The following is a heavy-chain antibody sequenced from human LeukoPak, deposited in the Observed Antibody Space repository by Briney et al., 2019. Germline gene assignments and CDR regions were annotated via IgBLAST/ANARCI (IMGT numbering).Heavy chain of an antibody. CDR1: VYTFTGYY. CDR2: INPNSGGS. Sequence: ASVKVSCKASVYTFTGYYIHWVRQAPGRRLAWMGWINPNSGGSYYAQKFQGRVPMTRDTPITTVYMELSRLRSGDAAVYYCERMDCSGGSCYHYYYGMDVWGQGTRVSVSS. V-gene: IGHV1-2*02. CDR3: ERMDCSGGSCYHYYYGMDV. J-gene: IGHJ6*02. D-gene: IGHD2-15*01.